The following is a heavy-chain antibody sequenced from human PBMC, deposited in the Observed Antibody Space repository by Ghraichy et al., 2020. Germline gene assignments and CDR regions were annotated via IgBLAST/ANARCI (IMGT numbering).Heavy chain of an antibody. CDR3: ARGRRYSGRYYGRYYYYGLDV. Sequence: NNHSGSTNYNPSLKSRVTISLDTSTNQFSLKLSSVTAADTAVYYCARGRRYSGRYYGRYYYYGLDV. CDR2: NNHSGST. D-gene: IGHD1-26*01. V-gene: IGHV4-34*01. J-gene: IGHJ6*01.